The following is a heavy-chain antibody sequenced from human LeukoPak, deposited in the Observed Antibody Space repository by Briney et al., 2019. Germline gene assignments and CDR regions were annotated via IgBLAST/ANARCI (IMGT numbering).Heavy chain of an antibody. CDR3: ARAVENWFDP. CDR2: ISYDESNK. Sequence: GRSLRLSCAASGFTFSSYAMHWVRQAPGKGLEWVAVISYDESNKYYADSVKGRFTISRDNSKNTLYLQMNSLRTDDTAVYYCARAVENWFDPWGQGTLVTVSS. J-gene: IGHJ5*02. CDR1: GFTFSSYA. D-gene: IGHD4-23*01. V-gene: IGHV3-30-3*01.